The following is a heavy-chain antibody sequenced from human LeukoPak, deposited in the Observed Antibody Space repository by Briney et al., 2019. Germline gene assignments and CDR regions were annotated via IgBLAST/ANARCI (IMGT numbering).Heavy chain of an antibody. CDR2: ISSSGSTI. CDR3: AELGITMIGGV. D-gene: IGHD3-10*02. J-gene: IGHJ6*04. V-gene: IGHV3-48*03. CDR1: GFTFSSYE. Sequence: GGSLRLSCAASGFTFSSYESNWVRQAPGKGLEWISYISSSGSTIYYADSVKGRFTISRDNAKNSLYLQMNSLRAEDTAVYYCAELGITMIGGVWGKGTTVTISS.